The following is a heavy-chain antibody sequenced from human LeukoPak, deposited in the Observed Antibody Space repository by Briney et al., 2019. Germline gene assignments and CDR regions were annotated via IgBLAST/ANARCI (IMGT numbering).Heavy chain of an antibody. CDR1: SASISSSTYY. Sequence: SETLSLTCTVSSASISSSTYYWGWIRRPPGKGLEWIGSIFSRGTTYYTPSLKSRVTISLDASKNQFSLKLSSVTAADTAVYYCARDRRRLQLTAFDIWGQGTMVTVSS. V-gene: IGHV4-39*07. CDR2: IFSRGTT. J-gene: IGHJ3*02. CDR3: ARDRRRLQLTAFDI. D-gene: IGHD5-18*01.